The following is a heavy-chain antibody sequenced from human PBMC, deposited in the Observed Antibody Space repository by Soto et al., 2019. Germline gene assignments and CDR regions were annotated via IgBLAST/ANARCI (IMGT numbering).Heavy chain of an antibody. CDR3: ASVDAMSFDGMDV. V-gene: IGHV5-10-1*01. J-gene: IGHJ6*02. CDR1: GDSFTNYW. D-gene: IGHD2-8*01. Sequence: GEFQKICWKGAGDSFTNYWISWVRQMPGKGLEWMGRIDPSDSYTNYSPSFQGHVTISADKSISTAYLQWSSLKASDTAMYYCASVDAMSFDGMDVWGQGTTVTVSS. CDR2: IDPSDSYT.